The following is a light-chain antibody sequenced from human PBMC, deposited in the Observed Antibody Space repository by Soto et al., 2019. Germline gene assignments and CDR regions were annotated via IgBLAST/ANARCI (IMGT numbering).Light chain of an antibody. CDR2: DAS. Sequence: ESVLTQSPATLSLSPGESATIACRASQSVSSYLAWYQQKPGQAPRLLIYDASNRATGIPARFSGSGSGTDFTLPISRLAHEDFVVYYCQQRSNLLTFGGGTKVEL. V-gene: IGKV3-11*01. CDR1: QSVSSY. CDR3: QQRSNLLT. J-gene: IGKJ4*01.